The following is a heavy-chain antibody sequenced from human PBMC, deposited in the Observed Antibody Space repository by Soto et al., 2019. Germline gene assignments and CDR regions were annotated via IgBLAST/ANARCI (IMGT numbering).Heavy chain of an antibody. CDR2: IIPIFGTA. Sequence: ASVKVSCKASGGTFSSYAISWVRQAPGQGLEWMGGIIPIFGTANYAQKFQGRVTITADESTSTAYMELSSLRSEDTAVYYCARAFVEYSSSGDLYYYYGMDVWGQGTTVTVSS. CDR1: GGTFSSYA. J-gene: IGHJ6*02. D-gene: IGHD6-6*01. CDR3: ARAFVEYSSSGDLYYYYGMDV. V-gene: IGHV1-69*13.